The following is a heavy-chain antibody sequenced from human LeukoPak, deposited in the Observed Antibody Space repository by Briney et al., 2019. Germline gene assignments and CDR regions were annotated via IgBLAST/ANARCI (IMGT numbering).Heavy chain of an antibody. D-gene: IGHD1-26*01. CDR2: IYHSGST. J-gene: IGHJ4*02. CDR3: ARRTRLLVGATTQSSYYFDY. CDR1: GGSISSSNW. V-gene: IGHV4-4*02. Sequence: PSETLSLTCAVSGGSISSSNWWSWVRQPPGKGLEWIGEIYHSGSTNCNPSLKSRVTISVDKSKNQFSLKLSSVTAADTAVYYCARRTRLLVGATTQSSYYFDYWGQGTLVTVSS.